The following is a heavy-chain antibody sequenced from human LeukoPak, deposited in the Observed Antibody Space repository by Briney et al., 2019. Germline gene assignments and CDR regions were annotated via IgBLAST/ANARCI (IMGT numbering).Heavy chain of an antibody. CDR1: GFTFSSYS. J-gene: IGHJ6*03. CDR2: ISSSSSTI. Sequence: PGGSLRLSCAASGFTFSSYSMNWVRQAPGKGLEWVSYISSSSSTIYYADSVKGRFTISRDNAKNSLYLQMNSLRAEDTAVNYCARENYPYYYYYMDVWGKGTTVTVSS. CDR3: ARENYPYYYYYMDV. D-gene: IGHD1-7*01. V-gene: IGHV3-48*01.